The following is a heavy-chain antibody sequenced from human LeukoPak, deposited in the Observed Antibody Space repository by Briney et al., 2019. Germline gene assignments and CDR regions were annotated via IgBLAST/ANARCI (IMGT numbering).Heavy chain of an antibody. V-gene: IGHV3-64*04. Sequence: LAGGSLRLSCSTSGFTFSNHFMHWVRQAPGKGLEYVSSIGPNGASTLYADSVKGRFTISRDNSKNTLYLQMNSLRAEDTAVYYCARGSPLYYYDSSPRGAFDIWGQGTMVTVSS. CDR2: IGPNGAST. CDR1: GFTFSNHF. D-gene: IGHD3-22*01. J-gene: IGHJ3*02. CDR3: ARGSPLYYYDSSPRGAFDI.